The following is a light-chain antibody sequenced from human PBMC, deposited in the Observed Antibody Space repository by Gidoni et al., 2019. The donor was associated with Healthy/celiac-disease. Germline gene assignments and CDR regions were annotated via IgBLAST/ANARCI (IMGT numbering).Light chain of an antibody. CDR3: QSYDSSLSGHVV. Sequence: QSVLPQPPSVSGAPGQRVTISCTGSSSHIWAGYDVPWYQQLPGTAPKLLIYGNSNRPSGVPDRFSGSKSGTSASLAITGLQAEDEADYYCQSYDSSLSGHVVFGGGTKLTVL. J-gene: IGLJ2*01. CDR2: GNS. V-gene: IGLV1-40*01. CDR1: SSHIWAGYD.